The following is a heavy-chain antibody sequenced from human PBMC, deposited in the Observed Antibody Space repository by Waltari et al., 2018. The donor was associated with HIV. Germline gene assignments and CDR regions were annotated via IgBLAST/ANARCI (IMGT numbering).Heavy chain of an antibody. CDR1: GFTFSNFA. V-gene: IGHV3-33*01. CDR2: FWSDGVE. D-gene: IGHD6-6*01. CDR3: ARGYSSSRWIPLYH. Sequence: QVQLVESGVGVVQPGTSLTLSCAVSGFTFSNFAIHWVRQSPGKGLEWLAVFWSDGVEIAYADSVKGRFTISKDSSQKTLYLHLTSLRAEDTALYYCARGYSSSRWIPLYHWGRGTLVTVSS. J-gene: IGHJ4*02.